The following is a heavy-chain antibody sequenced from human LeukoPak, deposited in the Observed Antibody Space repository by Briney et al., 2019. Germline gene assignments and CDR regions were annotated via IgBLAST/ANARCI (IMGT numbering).Heavy chain of an antibody. V-gene: IGHV4-34*01. CDR3: ARDRAPDP. CDR1: GGSFSGYY. CDR2: INHSGST. J-gene: IGHJ5*02. Sequence: PSETLSLTCPVYGGSFSGYYWSWIRQPPGKGLEWIGEINHSGSTNYNPSLKSRVTISVDTSKNQFSLKLSSVTAADTAVYFCARDRAPDPWGQGTLVTVSS.